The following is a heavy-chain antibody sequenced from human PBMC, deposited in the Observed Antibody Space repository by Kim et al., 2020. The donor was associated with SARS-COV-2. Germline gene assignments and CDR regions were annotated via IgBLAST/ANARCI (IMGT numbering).Heavy chain of an antibody. Sequence: SQNDEVGSVQRRFTISKDNTKNTLYLQMNGLRVEDTAVYYCAKDHDFNYNYWGQGTLVTVSS. J-gene: IGHJ4*02. V-gene: IGHV3-7*01. D-gene: IGHD2-21*02. CDR2: SQN. CDR3: AKDHDFNYNY.